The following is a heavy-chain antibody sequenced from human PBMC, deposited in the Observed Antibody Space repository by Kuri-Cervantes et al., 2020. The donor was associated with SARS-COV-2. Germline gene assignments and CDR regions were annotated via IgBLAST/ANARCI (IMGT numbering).Heavy chain of an antibody. CDR3: AKSGSSSSSYVSRLDV. V-gene: IGHV3-21*01. CDR2: ISSSSSYI. D-gene: IGHD3-16*01. J-gene: IGHJ6*04. CDR1: GFTFSSYS. Sequence: GESLKISCAASGFTFSSYSMNWVRQAPGKGLEWVSSISSSSSYIYYADSVKGRFTISRDNAKNSLYLQMNSLRAEDTAVYYCAKSGSSSSSYVSRLDVWGKGATVTVSS.